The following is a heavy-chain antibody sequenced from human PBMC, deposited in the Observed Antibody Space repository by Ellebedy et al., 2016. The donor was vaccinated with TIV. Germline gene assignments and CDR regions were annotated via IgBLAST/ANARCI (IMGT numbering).Heavy chain of an antibody. CDR3: ARSPMIVVVAPFLDY. CDR2: IYPGDSDT. D-gene: IGHD3-22*01. CDR1: GYSFTSYW. V-gene: IGHV5-51*01. J-gene: IGHJ4*02. Sequence: GESLKISXKGSGYSFTSYWIGWVRQMPGKGLEWMGIIYPGDSDTRYSPSFQGQVTISADKSISTAYLQWSSLKASDTTMYYCARSPMIVVVAPFLDYWGQGTLVTVSS.